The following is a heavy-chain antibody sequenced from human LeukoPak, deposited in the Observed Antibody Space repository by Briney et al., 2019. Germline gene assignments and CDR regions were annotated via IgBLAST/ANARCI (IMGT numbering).Heavy chain of an antibody. D-gene: IGHD3-10*01. Sequence: GRSLRLSCAASGFTFSSYAMHWVRQAPGKGLEWVAVISYDGSNKYYADSVKGRFTISRDNSKNTLYLQMNSLRAEDTAVYYCARVRSLYGSGSYSPLDYWGQGTLVTVSS. CDR2: ISYDGSNK. V-gene: IGHV3-30*04. CDR3: ARVRSLYGSGSYSPLDY. CDR1: GFTFSSYA. J-gene: IGHJ4*02.